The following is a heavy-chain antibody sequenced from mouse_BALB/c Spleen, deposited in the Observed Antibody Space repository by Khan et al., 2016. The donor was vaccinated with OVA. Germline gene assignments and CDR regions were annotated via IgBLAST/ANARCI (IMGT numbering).Heavy chain of an antibody. CDR1: GDSITSGY. Sequence: EVQLQESGPSLVKPSQTLSLTCSVTGDSITSGYWNWIREFPGNKLEYMGYIIYTGYTYYNPSLKSRISITRHTSKNQYYLQLSSVTDEDTATYYCARSTYRYAFVYWGQGTLGTVSA. D-gene: IGHD2-12*01. J-gene: IGHJ3*01. CDR3: ARSTYRYAFVY. V-gene: IGHV3-8*02. CDR2: IIYTGYT.